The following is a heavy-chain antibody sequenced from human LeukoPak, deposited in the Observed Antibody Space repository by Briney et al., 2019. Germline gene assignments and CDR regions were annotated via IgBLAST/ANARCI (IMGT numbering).Heavy chain of an antibody. V-gene: IGHV3-21*01. J-gene: IGHJ4*02. D-gene: IGHD5-12*01. CDR2: IVGSSST. Sequence: GGSLRLSCAASGFTFSNFAMTWVRQAPGKGLEWVSSIVGSSSTYYADSLKGRFTISRDNAKNSLYLQMNSLRAEDTAVYYCARDRGYTQDYWGQGTLVTVPS. CDR1: GFTFSNFA. CDR3: ARDRGYTQDY.